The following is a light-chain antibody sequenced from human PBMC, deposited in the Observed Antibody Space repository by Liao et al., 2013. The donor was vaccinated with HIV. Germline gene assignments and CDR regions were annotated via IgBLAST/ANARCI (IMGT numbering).Light chain of an antibody. CDR1: NIGSKS. J-gene: IGLJ2*01. CDR3: QVWDNNSYHGV. Sequence: SYELTQPPSVSLAPGETAMITCGGNNIGSKSVHWYQQKPGQAPVLVIYYDSDRPSGIPERFSGSNSGNTATLTIIRVEAGDEADYYCQVWDNNSYHGVFGGGTKLTVL. V-gene: IGLV3-21*01. CDR2: YDS.